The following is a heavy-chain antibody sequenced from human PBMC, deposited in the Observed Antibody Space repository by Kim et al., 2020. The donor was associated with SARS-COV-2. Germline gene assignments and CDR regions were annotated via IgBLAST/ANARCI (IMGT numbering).Heavy chain of an antibody. J-gene: IGHJ4*02. CDR3: AREARGTIFGVVISYFDY. D-gene: IGHD3-3*01. CDR2: IKQDGSEK. Sequence: GGSLRLSCAASGFTFSSYWMSWVRQAPGKGLEWVANIKQDGSEKYYVDSVKGRFTISRDNAKNSLYLQMNSLRAEDTAVYYCAREARGTIFGVVISYFDYWGQGTLLTVSS. V-gene: IGHV3-7*01. CDR1: GFTFSSYW.